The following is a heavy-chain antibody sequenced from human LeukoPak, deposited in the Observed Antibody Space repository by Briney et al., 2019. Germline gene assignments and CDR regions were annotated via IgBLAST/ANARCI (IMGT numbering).Heavy chain of an antibody. J-gene: IGHJ3*02. V-gene: IGHV3-23*01. Sequence: PGGSLRLSCAASGFTFSSYPMSWARQAPGKGLEWVSAISGSGGSTYYADSVKGRFTISRDNSKNTLYLQMNSLRAEDTAVYYCAKEVRGAWAFDIWGQGTMVTVSS. CDR2: ISGSGGST. D-gene: IGHD3-10*01. CDR1: GFTFSSYP. CDR3: AKEVRGAWAFDI.